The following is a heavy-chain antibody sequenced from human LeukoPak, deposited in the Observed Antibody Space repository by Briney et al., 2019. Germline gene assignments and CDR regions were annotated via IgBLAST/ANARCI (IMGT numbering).Heavy chain of an antibody. D-gene: IGHD1-1*01. CDR2: ISGSGGST. CDR1: GFTFSSYA. CDR3: AKDPVGTTMPYYFDY. Sequence: GGSLRLSCAASGFTFSSYAMSWVRQAPGKGLEWVSAISGSGGSTYYADSVKGRFTISRDNSKNTLYLQMNSLRAEDTAVYYCAKDPVGTTMPYYFDYWGQGTLVTVSS. J-gene: IGHJ4*02. V-gene: IGHV3-23*01.